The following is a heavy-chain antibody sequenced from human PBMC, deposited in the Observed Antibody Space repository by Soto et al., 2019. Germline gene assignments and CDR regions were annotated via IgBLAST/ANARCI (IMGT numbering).Heavy chain of an antibody. J-gene: IGHJ4*02. Sequence: SETLSLTCTVSGGSISSYYWSWIRQPPGKGLEWIGYISYSGSTNYNPSLKSRVTISVDTSKKQFSLNLSSVTAADTAVYYCARVAVVTAPIFDYWGQGTLVTSPQ. CDR1: GGSISSYY. CDR3: ARVAVVTAPIFDY. CDR2: ISYSGST. D-gene: IGHD2-21*02. V-gene: IGHV4-59*01.